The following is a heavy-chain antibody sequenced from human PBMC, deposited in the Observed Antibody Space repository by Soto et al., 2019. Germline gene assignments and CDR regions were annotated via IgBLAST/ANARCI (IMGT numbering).Heavy chain of an antibody. CDR2: IYHSGST. V-gene: IGHV4-30-2*01. Sequence: SETLSLTCAVSGGSVNSAGYSWSWIRQPPGKGLEWIGYIYHSGSTYYNPSLKSRVTISLDRSNNHFSLKLSSVTAADTAVYYCARYDILTGYLFGLDYWGQGTLVTVSS. CDR1: GGSVNSAGYS. J-gene: IGHJ4*02. CDR3: ARYDILTGYLFGLDY. D-gene: IGHD3-9*01.